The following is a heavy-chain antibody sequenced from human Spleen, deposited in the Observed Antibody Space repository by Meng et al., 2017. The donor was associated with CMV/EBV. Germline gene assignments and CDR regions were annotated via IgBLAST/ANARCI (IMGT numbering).Heavy chain of an antibody. CDR2: TYYRSEWYN. J-gene: IGHJ4*02. CDR3: ARGPGLIDY. V-gene: IGHV6-1*01. CDR1: GDSVARNSVV. Sequence: SQTLSLTCVISGDSVARNSVVWNWIRQPPSRGLEWRGRTYYRSEWYNDYAGSVKSRITINSDTSKNQFHLQLTSVTPEDTAVYYCARGPGLIDYWGQGTLVTVSS. D-gene: IGHD3-10*01.